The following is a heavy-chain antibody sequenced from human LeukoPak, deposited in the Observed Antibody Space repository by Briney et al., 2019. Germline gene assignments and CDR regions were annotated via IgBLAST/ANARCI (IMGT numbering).Heavy chain of an antibody. Sequence: SVKVSCKASGGTFSSYAISWVRQAPGQGLEWMGGIIPICGTANYAQKFQGRVTITADESTSTAYMGLSSLRSEDTAVYYCARGLVGATGDYWGQGTLVTVSS. CDR1: GGTFSSYA. CDR3: ARGLVGATGDY. D-gene: IGHD1-26*01. V-gene: IGHV1-69*01. J-gene: IGHJ4*02. CDR2: IIPICGTA.